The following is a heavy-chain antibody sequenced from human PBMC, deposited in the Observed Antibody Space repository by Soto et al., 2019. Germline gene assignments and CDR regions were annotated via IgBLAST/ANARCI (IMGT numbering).Heavy chain of an antibody. CDR2: INAGNGNT. Sequence: GASVKVSCKASGYTFTSYAMHWVRQAPGQRLEWMGWINAGNGNTKYSQKFQGRVTITRDSSASTAYMELSSLRSEDTAVYYCARSPLMVYATNWFDPWGQGTLVTVSS. CDR1: GYTFTSYA. V-gene: IGHV1-3*01. CDR3: ARSPLMVYATNWFDP. D-gene: IGHD2-8*01. J-gene: IGHJ5*02.